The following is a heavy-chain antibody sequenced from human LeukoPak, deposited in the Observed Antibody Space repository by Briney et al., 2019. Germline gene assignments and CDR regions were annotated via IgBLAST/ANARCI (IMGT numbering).Heavy chain of an antibody. J-gene: IGHJ4*02. D-gene: IGHD2-15*01. V-gene: IGHV1-46*01. CDR3: ARLGYCSGGSCYSRDY. CDR1: GYSFTNYY. CDR2: INPSDGST. Sequence: ASVKVSCKASGYSFTNYYMHWVRQAPGQGLEWMGVINPSDGSTSYAQKFQGTVTMTRDTSISTAYMELSRLRSDDTAVYYCARLGYCSGGSCYSRDYWGQGTLVTVSS.